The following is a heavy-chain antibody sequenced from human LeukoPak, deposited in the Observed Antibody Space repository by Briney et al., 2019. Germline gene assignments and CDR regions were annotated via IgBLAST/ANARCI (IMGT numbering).Heavy chain of an antibody. CDR2: IYYSGST. J-gene: IGHJ4*02. D-gene: IGHD2-15*01. V-gene: IGHV4-39*01. CDR1: GGSIRSSSYY. Sequence: TSETLSLTCTVSGGSIRSSSYYWGWIRQPPGKGLEWIGSIYYSGSTYYNPSLKSRVTISVDMSKNQLSLKLSSVTAADTAAYYCARQECSGGSCYSFGFWGQGTLVTVSS. CDR3: ARQECSGGSCYSFGF.